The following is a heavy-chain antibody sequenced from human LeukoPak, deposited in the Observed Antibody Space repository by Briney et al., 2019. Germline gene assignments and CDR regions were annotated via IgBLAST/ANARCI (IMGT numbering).Heavy chain of an antibody. J-gene: IGHJ3*02. D-gene: IGHD3-10*01. Sequence: SETLSLTCTVSGVSISSYYWSWSRQPAGKGLELIGLIYTCGSTNYNPSLKTRVTVSIDTSKNQFSLKLSSLTAADTAVYYCARARGAFDIWGQGTMVTASS. CDR3: ARARGAFDI. CDR1: GVSISSYY. CDR2: IYTCGST. V-gene: IGHV4-4*07.